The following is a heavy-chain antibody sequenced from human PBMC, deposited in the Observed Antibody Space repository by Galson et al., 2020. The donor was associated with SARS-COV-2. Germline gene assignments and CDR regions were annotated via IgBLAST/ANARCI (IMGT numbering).Heavy chain of an antibody. V-gene: IGHV4-39*07. Sequence: SETLSLTCTVSGGSISSSSYYWGWIRQPPGKGLEWIGSIYYSGSTYYNPSLKSRVTISVDTSKNQFSLKLSSVTAADTAVYYCARAELTTVTTLGRDNWFDPWGQGTLVTVSS. J-gene: IGHJ5*02. CDR2: IYYSGST. CDR3: ARAELTTVTTLGRDNWFDP. CDR1: GGSISSSSYY. D-gene: IGHD4-17*01.